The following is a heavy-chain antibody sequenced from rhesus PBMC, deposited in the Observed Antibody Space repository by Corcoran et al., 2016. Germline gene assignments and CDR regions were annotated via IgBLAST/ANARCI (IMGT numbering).Heavy chain of an antibody. J-gene: IGHJ4*01. CDR2: ITYSGST. CDR3: ARSRAVLVVVATLDY. Sequence: QVQLQESGPGLVKPSETLSLPCAVSGGSISSGYYSWRRHHQPPGKGLEWIGYITYSGSTSYHPSLQSRVTNSRDTSKNQFSLKLSSVTAAGTAVYYCARSRAVLVVVATLDYWGQGVLVTVSS. V-gene: IGHV4-122*02. CDR1: GGSISSGYYS. D-gene: IGHD2-21*01.